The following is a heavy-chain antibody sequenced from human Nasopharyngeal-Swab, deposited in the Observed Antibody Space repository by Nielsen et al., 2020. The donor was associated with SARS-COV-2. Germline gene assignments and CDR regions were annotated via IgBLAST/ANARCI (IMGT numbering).Heavy chain of an antibody. CDR2: INSDGSST. CDR3: ARGPKQLGSIDY. D-gene: IGHD6-6*01. CDR1: GFTFRSYW. J-gene: IGHJ4*02. Sequence: GGSLKISCAASGFTFRSYWMHWVRQAPGKGLVWVSRINSDGSSTSYADSVKGRFTISRDNAKNTLYLQMNSLRAEDTAVYYCARGPKQLGSIDYWGQGTLVTVSS. V-gene: IGHV3-74*01.